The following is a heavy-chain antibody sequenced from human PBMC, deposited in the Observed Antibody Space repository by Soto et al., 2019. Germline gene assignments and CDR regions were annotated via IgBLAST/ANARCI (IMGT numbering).Heavy chain of an antibody. Sequence: SETLSLTCTVSGDSISSVDHYWSWIRQPPGKGLEWMGYIYHSGSTHYNPSLNSRLTISIDTSTNRFSLNLTSVTAADTAVYFCARLRWETENNWFDPWGQGALVTVS. J-gene: IGHJ5*02. D-gene: IGHD1-26*01. CDR1: GDSISSVDHY. CDR3: ARLRWETENNWFDP. CDR2: IYHSGST. V-gene: IGHV4-30-4*01.